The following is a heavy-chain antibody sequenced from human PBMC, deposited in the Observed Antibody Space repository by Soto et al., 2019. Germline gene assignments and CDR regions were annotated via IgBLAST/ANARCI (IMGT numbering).Heavy chain of an antibody. Sequence: GGSISSGGYSWSWIRQPPGKGLEWIGYIYHSGSTYYNPSLKSRVTISVDRSKNQFSLKLSSVTAADTAVYYCARGFGNYGDYRGWGQGTLVTVSS. J-gene: IGHJ4*02. D-gene: IGHD4-17*01. CDR2: IYHSGST. V-gene: IGHV4-30-2*01. CDR1: GGSISSGGYS. CDR3: ARGFGNYGDYRG.